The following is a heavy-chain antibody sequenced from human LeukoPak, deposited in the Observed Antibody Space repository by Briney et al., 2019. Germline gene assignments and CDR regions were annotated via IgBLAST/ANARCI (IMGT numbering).Heavy chain of an antibody. J-gene: IGHJ3*02. CDR2: TYYRSKWYN. V-gene: IGHV6-1*01. Sequence: SQTLSLTCAISGDSVSRNSAAWNWVRQSPSRGLEWLGRTYYRSKWYNDYAESVKSRIIINPDTSKNQFSLQLNSVTPEDTAVYYCAREGTSAYCGGACDAFDIWGQGTRVTVSS. D-gene: IGHD2-21*02. CDR1: GDSVSRNSAA. CDR3: AREGTSAYCGGACDAFDI.